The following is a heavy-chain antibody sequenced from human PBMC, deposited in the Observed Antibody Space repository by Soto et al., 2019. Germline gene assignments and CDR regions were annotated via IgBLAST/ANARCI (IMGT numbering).Heavy chain of an antibody. Sequence: GGSLRLACEVSGFTFSMYSMSWVRQSPGRGLEWVAKIPQDGVDGHYADSVKGRFTISRDNGKNSLYLQLNNLRAEDTAVYYCARDHLILPAHDFFYGSDVWGRGATVTVSS. CDR3: ARDHLILPAHDFFYGSDV. D-gene: IGHD2-21*02. V-gene: IGHV3-7*03. CDR1: GFTFSMYS. CDR2: IPQDGVDG. J-gene: IGHJ6*02.